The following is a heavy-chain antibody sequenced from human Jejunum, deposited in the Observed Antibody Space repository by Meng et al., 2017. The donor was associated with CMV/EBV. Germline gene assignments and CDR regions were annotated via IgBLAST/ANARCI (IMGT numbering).Heavy chain of an antibody. CDR2: IFHSGAS. CDR1: GGFHMGTKW. Sequence: TRSLTGVVAGGFHMGTKWWNWVPQPPGGGLEWIGEIFHSGASNDNPSIKSRATISIDNTKTQFSLRLTSVTVADTAVYFCADPPAGLWGQGVLVTVSS. D-gene: IGHD3-16*01. V-gene: IGHV4-4*01. CDR3: ADPPAGL. J-gene: IGHJ4*02.